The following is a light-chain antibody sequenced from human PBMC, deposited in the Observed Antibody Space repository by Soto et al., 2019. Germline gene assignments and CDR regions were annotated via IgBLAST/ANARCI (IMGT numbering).Light chain of an antibody. J-gene: IGKJ1*01. V-gene: IGKV3-11*01. CDR2: DTS. CDR3: QQRSQWPWT. CDR1: QSGPIE. Sequence: EIVLTQSPATLSLSPGERAILSCRASQSGPIELAWYQQKPGQAPRLLTFDTSQRATGIPGRFSGDGSGTDFDLPINSPEPGDFAIYYCQQRSQWPWTGGRGTKVEIK.